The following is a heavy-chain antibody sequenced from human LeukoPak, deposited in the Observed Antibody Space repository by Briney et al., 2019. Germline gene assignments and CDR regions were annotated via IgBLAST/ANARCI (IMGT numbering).Heavy chain of an antibody. D-gene: IGHD3-9*01. CDR2: LNEDGREK. V-gene: IGHV3-7*01. J-gene: IGHJ3*02. CDR1: GFNLTSYW. CDR3: ARDNPPSYQIFNGYYAALDI. Sequence: GGSLRLSCAAAGFNLTSYWMTWVRQAPGKALEWVANLNEDGREKSCMDSVKGRFTISRDNARNSLFLQMNILGAEDTAVYYCARDNPPSYQIFNGYYAALDIWSQGTTVTVSS.